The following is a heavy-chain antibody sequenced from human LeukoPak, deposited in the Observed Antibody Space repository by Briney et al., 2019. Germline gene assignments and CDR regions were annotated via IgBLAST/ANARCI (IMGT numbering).Heavy chain of an antibody. CDR2: ISSSSSTI. CDR3: ARGWELLSAFDI. J-gene: IGHJ3*02. Sequence: PGGSLRLSCAASGFTFSSYSMNWVRQAPGKGLEWVSYISSSSSTIYYADSVEGRFTISRDNAKNSLYLQMNSLRAEDTAVYYCARGWELLSAFDIWGQGTMVTVSS. D-gene: IGHD1-26*01. CDR1: GFTFSSYS. V-gene: IGHV3-48*01.